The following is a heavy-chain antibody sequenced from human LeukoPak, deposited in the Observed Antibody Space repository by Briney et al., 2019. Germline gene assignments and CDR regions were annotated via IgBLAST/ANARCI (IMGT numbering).Heavy chain of an antibody. Sequence: PSETLSLTCTVSGGSISSYYWSWIRQPPGKGLEWIGYIYYSGSTYYNPSLKSRVTTSVDTSKNQFSLKLSSVTAADTAVYYCAKYSRSSGWFDPWGQGTLVTVSS. V-gene: IGHV4-59*04. J-gene: IGHJ5*02. CDR1: GGSISSYY. CDR3: AKYSRSSGWFDP. CDR2: IYYSGST. D-gene: IGHD6-6*01.